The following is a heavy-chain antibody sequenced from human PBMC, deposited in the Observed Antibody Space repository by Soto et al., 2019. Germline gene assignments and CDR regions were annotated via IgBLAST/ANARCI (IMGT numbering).Heavy chain of an antibody. V-gene: IGHV4-34*01. Sequence: PSETLSLTCAVYGGSFSGYYWSWIRQPPGKGLEWIGEINHSGSTNYNPSLKSRVTISVDTSKNQFSLKLSSVTAADTAVYYCARRSKVRGVIITPYYYYGMDVWGQGTTVTVSS. CDR2: INHSGST. J-gene: IGHJ6*02. CDR1: GGSFSGYY. D-gene: IGHD3-10*01. CDR3: ARRSKVRGVIITPYYYYGMDV.